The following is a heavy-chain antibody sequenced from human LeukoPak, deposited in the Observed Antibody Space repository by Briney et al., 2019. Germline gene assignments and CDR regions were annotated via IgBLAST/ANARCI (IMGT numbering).Heavy chain of an antibody. Sequence: PGRSLRLSCAASGFTFSSYAMHWVRQAQGKGLEWVADISYDGSNKYYADSVKGRFTISRDTSKNTLYLQMNSLRAEDTAVYYCAKDRGEYSGYDSTYYYYGMDVWGQGTTVTVSS. V-gene: IGHV3-30-3*01. D-gene: IGHD5-12*01. CDR2: ISYDGSNK. J-gene: IGHJ6*02. CDR3: AKDRGEYSGYDSTYYYYGMDV. CDR1: GFTFSSYA.